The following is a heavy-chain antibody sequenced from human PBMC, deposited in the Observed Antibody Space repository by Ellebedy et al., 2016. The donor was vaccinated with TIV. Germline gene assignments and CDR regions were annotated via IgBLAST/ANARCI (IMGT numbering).Heavy chain of an antibody. D-gene: IGHD2-21*01. CDR1: GFTFSSYS. Sequence: GGSLRLSCAASGFTFSSYSMGWARQAPGKGLEWVSSIDSSSTYIYNADSVRGRLTISRDNAKYSLYLQMNSLRAEDTAVYYCARQNPAYKSGKVSPIDQWGQGALVTVSS. CDR2: IDSSSTYI. V-gene: IGHV3-21*01. CDR3: ARQNPAYKSGKVSPIDQ. J-gene: IGHJ4*02.